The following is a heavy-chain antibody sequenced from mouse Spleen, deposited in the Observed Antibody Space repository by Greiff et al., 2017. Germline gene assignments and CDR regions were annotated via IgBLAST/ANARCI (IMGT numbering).Heavy chain of an antibody. V-gene: IGHV1S127*01. CDR3: TRWELAWFAY. D-gene: IGHD4-1*01. CDR2: IDPSDSYT. CDR1: GYTFTSYW. Sequence: VQLQQPGAELVKPGASVKMSCKASGYTFTSYWMHWVKQRPGQGLEWIGVIDPSDSYTSYNQKFKGKATLTVDTSSSTAYMQLSSLTSEDSAVYYCTRWELAWFAYWGQGTLVTVSA. J-gene: IGHJ3*01.